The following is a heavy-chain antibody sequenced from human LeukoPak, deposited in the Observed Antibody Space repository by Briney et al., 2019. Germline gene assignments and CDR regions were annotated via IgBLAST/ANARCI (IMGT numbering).Heavy chain of an antibody. J-gene: IGHJ4*02. D-gene: IGHD3-22*01. V-gene: IGHV3-30*02. CDR1: GFTFSSYG. Sequence: GGSLRLSCAASGFTFSSYGMHWVRQAPGKGPEWVAFIRYDGSNKYCADSVKGRFTISRDNSKNTLYLQMNSLRAEDTAVYYCAKDRVDYYYDSSGYQGLDYWGQGTLVTVSS. CDR2: IRYDGSNK. CDR3: AKDRVDYYYDSSGYQGLDY.